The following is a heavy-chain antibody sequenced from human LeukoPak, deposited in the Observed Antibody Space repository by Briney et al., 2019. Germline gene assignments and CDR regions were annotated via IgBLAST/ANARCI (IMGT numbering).Heavy chain of an antibody. CDR3: ARDRYSGAFDP. CDR2: IGTAGDT. Sequence: GGSLRLSCAASGFTFSSYDMHWVRQATGKGLEWVSAIGTAGDTYYPGSVKVRFTISRENAKNSLYLQMNSLRAGDTAVYYCARDRYSGAFDPWGQGTLVTVSS. V-gene: IGHV3-13*01. J-gene: IGHJ5*02. CDR1: GFTFSSYD. D-gene: IGHD3-9*01.